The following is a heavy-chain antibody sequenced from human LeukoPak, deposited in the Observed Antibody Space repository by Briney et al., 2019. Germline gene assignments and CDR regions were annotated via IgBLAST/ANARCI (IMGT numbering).Heavy chain of an antibody. J-gene: IGHJ6*03. D-gene: IGHD1-26*01. CDR2: IYYSGST. CDR1: GGSISSYY. CDR3: ASSLVGATNYYYMDV. Sequence: SETLSLTCTVSGGSISSYYWSWIRQPPGKGLEWIGYIYYSGSTNYNPSLKSRVTISVDTSKNKFSLKLSSVTAAVTAVYYCASSLVGATNYYYMDVWGKGTTVTVSS. V-gene: IGHV4-59*12.